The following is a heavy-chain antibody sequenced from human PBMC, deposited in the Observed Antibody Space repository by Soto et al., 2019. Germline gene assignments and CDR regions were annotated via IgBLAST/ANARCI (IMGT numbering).Heavy chain of an antibody. V-gene: IGHV1-18*01. Sequence: QVQLVQSGPEVNKPGASVRVSCKASGYTFNNFAINWVRQAPGQGLEWLGWISPYNGETEYAQKFQGRVIMTTDASTSTAYLEVRSLRSDETAVYYCAREQTRWLKDAFDICGQGTMVIVSS. CDR2: ISPYNGET. CDR1: GYTFNNFA. D-gene: IGHD5-12*01. CDR3: AREQTRWLKDAFDI. J-gene: IGHJ3*02.